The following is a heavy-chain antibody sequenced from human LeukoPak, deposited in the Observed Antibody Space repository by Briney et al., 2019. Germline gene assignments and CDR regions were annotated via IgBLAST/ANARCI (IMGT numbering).Heavy chain of an antibody. J-gene: IGHJ4*02. V-gene: IGHV4-59*01. CDR1: GGSISSYY. Sequence: PSETLSLTCTVSGGSISSYYWSWIRQPPGKGLEWIGYIYYSGSTNYNPSLKSRVTISVDTSKNQFSLKLSSVTAADTAVYYCARDLKGGTPYYFDYWGQGTLVTVSS. CDR2: IYYSGST. D-gene: IGHD3-16*01. CDR3: ARDLKGGTPYYFDY.